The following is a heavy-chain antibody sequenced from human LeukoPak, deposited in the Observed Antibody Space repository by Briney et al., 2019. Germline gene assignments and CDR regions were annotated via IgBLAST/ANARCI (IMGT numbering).Heavy chain of an antibody. V-gene: IGHV5-51*01. CDR1: GYSFTSYW. J-gene: IGHJ4*02. CDR2: IYPGDSDT. Sequence: GESLKISCKGSGYSFTSYWIGWVRQMPGEGLEWMGIIYPGDSDTRYSPSFQGQVTISADKSISTAYLRWSSLKASDTAMYYCARALRFLEWFFDYWGQGTLVTVSS. D-gene: IGHD3-3*01. CDR3: ARALRFLEWFFDY.